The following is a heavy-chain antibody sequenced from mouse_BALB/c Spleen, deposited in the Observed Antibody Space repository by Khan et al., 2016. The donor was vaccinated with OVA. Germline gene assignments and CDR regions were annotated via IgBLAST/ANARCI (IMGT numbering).Heavy chain of an antibody. CDR1: GFTFSNYA. D-gene: IGHD1-1*01. CDR3: ARELFRTVVGTPFAY. V-gene: IGHV5-9-3*01. J-gene: IGHJ3*01. CDR2: ISSGGSYT. Sequence: EVQLVESGGGLVKPGGSLKLSCAASGFTFSNYAMSWVRQIPEKRLEWVATISSGGSYTYYPDSVQGRFTISSDNAKNTLYLQMSSLRSEDTAIYYCARELFRTVVGTPFAYGGQGTLVTVSA.